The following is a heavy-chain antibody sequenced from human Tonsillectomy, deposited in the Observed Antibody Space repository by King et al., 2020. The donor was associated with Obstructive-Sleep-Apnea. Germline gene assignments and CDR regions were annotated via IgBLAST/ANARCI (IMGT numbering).Heavy chain of an antibody. CDR3: AGQDYYDSLFDY. CDR1: GGSISNYY. D-gene: IGHD3-22*01. V-gene: IGHV4-59*08. Sequence: VQLQESGPGLVKPSETLSLTCTVSGGSISNYYWSWIRQTPEKGLEWIGYIFHTGRTNYNPSLKSRVTMSIDTSKCQFSLKLTAVTAADTAIYYCAGQDYYDSLFDYWGQGTRVTVSS. J-gene: IGHJ4*02. CDR2: IFHTGRT.